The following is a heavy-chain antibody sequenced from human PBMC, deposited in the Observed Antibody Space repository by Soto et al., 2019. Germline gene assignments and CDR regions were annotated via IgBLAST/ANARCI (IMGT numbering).Heavy chain of an antibody. V-gene: IGHV1-3*01. D-gene: IGHD3-16*02. Sequence: VQLVQSGAEVKKPGASAKVSCKASGYTFTNNAIHWVRQPPGQRLEWMGCLNAGNSNRDYSQKFQGRIIMPKDTSASTAYMELRSLISEDTAVYYCARGYDFVWGSYRSDAFDIWGQGTMVTVSS. CDR1: GYTFTNNA. CDR3: ARGYDFVWGSYRSDAFDI. J-gene: IGHJ3*02. CDR2: LNAGNSNR.